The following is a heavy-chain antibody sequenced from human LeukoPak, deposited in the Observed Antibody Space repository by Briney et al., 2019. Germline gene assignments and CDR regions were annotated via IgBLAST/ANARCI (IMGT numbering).Heavy chain of an antibody. V-gene: IGHV1-2*02. Sequence: ASVKVSCEATGYAFTDYYMHWVRQAPGQGLEWVGWINPKSGGTNYAQKFKGGVTMTRDTSITTVYMELSSLRSDDTAVYYCARGRDMISFGGIIAPFKYWGQGTLVTVSS. CDR1: GYAFTDYY. CDR2: INPKSGGT. D-gene: IGHD3-16*02. J-gene: IGHJ4*02. CDR3: ARGRDMISFGGIIAPFKY.